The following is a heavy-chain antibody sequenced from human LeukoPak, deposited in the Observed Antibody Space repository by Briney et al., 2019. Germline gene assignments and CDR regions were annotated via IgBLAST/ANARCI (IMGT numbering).Heavy chain of an antibody. V-gene: IGHV3-30-3*01. J-gene: IGHJ4*02. CDR1: GFTFSSYA. D-gene: IGHD2-8*01. CDR2: ISHDGSNK. CDR3: ARATRDIVLMVYATEIDY. Sequence: GGSLRLSCAASGFTFSSYAMHWVRQAPGKGLEWVAVISHDGSNKYYADSVKGRFTISRDNSKNTLYLQMNSLRAEDTAVYYCARATRDIVLMVYATEIDYWGQGTLVTVSS.